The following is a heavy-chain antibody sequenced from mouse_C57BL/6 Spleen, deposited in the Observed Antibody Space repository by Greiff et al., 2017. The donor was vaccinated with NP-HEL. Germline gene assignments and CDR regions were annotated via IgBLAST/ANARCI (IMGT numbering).Heavy chain of an antibody. CDR2: IHPNSGST. CDR1: GYTFTSYW. CDR3: ARGGGTKQGYWYFDV. D-gene: IGHD4-1*01. J-gene: IGHJ1*03. V-gene: IGHV1-64*01. Sequence: VQLQQPGAELVKPGASVKLSCKASGYTFTSYWMHWVKQRPGQGLEWIGMIHPNSGSTNYNEKFKSKATLTVDKSSSTAYMQLSSLTSEDSAVYYCARGGGTKQGYWYFDVWGTGTTVTVSS.